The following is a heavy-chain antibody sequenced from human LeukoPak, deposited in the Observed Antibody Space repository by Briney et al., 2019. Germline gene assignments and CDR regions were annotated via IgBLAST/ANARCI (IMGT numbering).Heavy chain of an antibody. J-gene: IGHJ4*02. V-gene: IGHV4-4*07. CDR1: GVSINNYY. CDR2: IDTSGST. CDR3: ARGQWQIDY. Sequence: SETLSLTCTISGVSINNYYWTWIRQPAGRGLEWIGRIDTSGSTNYNPSLKSRVTMSSDTSNNQFSLNLMSVTATDTAVYYCARGQWQIDYWGQGSWSPSPQ. D-gene: IGHD6-19*01.